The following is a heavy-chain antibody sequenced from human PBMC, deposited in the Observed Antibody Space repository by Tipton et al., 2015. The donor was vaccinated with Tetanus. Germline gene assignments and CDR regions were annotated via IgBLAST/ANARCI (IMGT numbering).Heavy chain of an antibody. Sequence: SLRLSCAASGSSFSSYTMTWVRQAPGKGLEWVSAITGSGGSTSYADSVKGRFTISRDNSKNTLYLQMNSLRAGDTALYYCAKAPRPLPLAGTPPDDYYYMDVWGKGTTVTVSS. J-gene: IGHJ6*03. CDR3: AKAPRPLPLAGTPPDDYYYMDV. D-gene: IGHD6-19*01. CDR2: ITGSGGST. CDR1: GSSFSSYT. V-gene: IGHV3-23*01.